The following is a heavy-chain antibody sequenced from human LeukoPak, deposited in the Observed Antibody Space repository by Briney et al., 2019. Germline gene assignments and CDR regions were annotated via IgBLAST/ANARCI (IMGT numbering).Heavy chain of an antibody. Sequence: SETLSLTCTVSGGSISRYYWSWIRQPPGKGLEWIGYIYYSGRTNYNPSLKSRVTISVDTSKNQFSLKLTSVTAADTAVYYCARGDSSGHPAFDYWGQGTLVTVSS. J-gene: IGHJ4*02. D-gene: IGHD3-22*01. CDR1: GGSISRYY. CDR2: IYYSGRT. V-gene: IGHV4-59*01. CDR3: ARGDSSGHPAFDY.